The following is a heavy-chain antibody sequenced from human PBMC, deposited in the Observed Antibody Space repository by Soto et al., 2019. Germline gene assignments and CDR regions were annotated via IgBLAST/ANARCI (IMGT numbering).Heavy chain of an antibody. V-gene: IGHV3-9*01. D-gene: IGHD2-15*01. CDR3: AKDSPVGAPLLRDHHD. Sequence: EVQLVESGGDLVQPGRSLKLSCAASGFTFDDYAMHWVRQAPGKGLVWVSCISWNSGNIDYADSVKGRFTISRDNTKNSLFLQMNSLRPEDTALYYCAKDSPVGAPLLRDHHDWRQGTLLTVSS. J-gene: IGHJ1*01. CDR2: ISWNSGNI. CDR1: GFTFDDYA.